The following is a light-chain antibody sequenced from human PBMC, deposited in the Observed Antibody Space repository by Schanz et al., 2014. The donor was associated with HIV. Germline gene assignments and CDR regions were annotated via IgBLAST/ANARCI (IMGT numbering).Light chain of an antibody. J-gene: IGKJ4*01. Sequence: EIVLTQSPATLSLSPGERATLSCRASQSVSSYLAWYQQKPGQAPRLLIYDASNRATGIPDRFSGSGSGTDFSLTISRLEPEDYAVYYCQQSGDSGGTFGGGTKVEIK. CDR1: QSVSSY. CDR3: QQSGDSGGT. CDR2: DAS. V-gene: IGKV3-11*01.